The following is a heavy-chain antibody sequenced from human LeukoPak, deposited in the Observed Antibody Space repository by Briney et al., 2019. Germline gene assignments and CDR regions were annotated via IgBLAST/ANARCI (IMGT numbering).Heavy chain of an antibody. D-gene: IGHD3-10*01. CDR1: GFTFSFYA. Sequence: GGSLRLSCAASGFTFSFYAMTWVRQAPGKGLEWVSAISGSGGSTYYADSVKGRFSISRDNSKNTLYLQMNSLRAEDTAVYCCAKDGKDNYGSGRLRAFDIWGQGTMVTVSS. J-gene: IGHJ3*02. V-gene: IGHV3-23*01. CDR3: AKDGKDNYGSGRLRAFDI. CDR2: ISGSGGST.